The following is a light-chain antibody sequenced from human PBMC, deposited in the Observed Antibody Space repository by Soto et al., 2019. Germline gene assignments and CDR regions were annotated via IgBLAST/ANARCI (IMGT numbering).Light chain of an antibody. Sequence: QSALTQPPSASGSPGQSVTISCTGTSSDVGGYNYVSWYQQHPGKAPKLMIPEVSKRPSGVPDRFSGSKSGNTASLTVSGLQAEDEGDYYCSSFAGNNNLVFGGGTKLTVL. CDR3: SSFAGNNNLV. CDR2: EVS. V-gene: IGLV2-8*01. J-gene: IGLJ2*01. CDR1: SSDVGGYNY.